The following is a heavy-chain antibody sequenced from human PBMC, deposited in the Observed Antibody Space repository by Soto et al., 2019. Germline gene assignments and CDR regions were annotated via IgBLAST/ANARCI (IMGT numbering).Heavy chain of an antibody. Sequence: QVQLVQSGAEVKKPGSSVKVSCKASGGTFSSYAISWVRQAPGQGLEWMGGIIPIFGTANYAQKFQGRVTITADXXTXTXXMELSSLRSEDTAVYYCAREDYDSSGYYGHWYFDLWGRGTLVTVSS. J-gene: IGHJ2*01. V-gene: IGHV1-69*12. CDR3: AREDYDSSGYYGHWYFDL. CDR2: IIPIFGTA. D-gene: IGHD3-22*01. CDR1: GGTFSSYA.